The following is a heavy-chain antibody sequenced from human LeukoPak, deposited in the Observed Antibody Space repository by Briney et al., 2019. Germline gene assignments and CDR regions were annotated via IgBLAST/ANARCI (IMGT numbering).Heavy chain of an antibody. V-gene: IGHV4-34*01. CDR1: GGSFSGYY. D-gene: IGHD3-10*01. J-gene: IGHJ5*02. CDR3: ARRGPYYYGSGKSWFDP. CDR2: IDHSGST. Sequence: SETLSLTCAVYGGSFSGYYWSWIRQPPGKGLEWIGEIDHSGSTNYNPSLKSRVTISVDTSKNQFSLKLSSVTAADTAVYYCARRGPYYYGSGKSWFDPWGQGTLVTVSS.